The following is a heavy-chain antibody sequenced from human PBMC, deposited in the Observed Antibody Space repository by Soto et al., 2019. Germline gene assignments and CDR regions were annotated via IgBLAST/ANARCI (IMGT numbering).Heavy chain of an antibody. CDR1: GFRFSNHA. CDR2: IIDYGGLA. Sequence: EVQLLESGCGLVQPGGSLRLSCSASGFRFSNHAMNWVRQAPGKGLDWVSAIIDYGGLAYYAYSVKGRFTISRDKYRATLSLQTNSLRAEDTAVYYWARDKMELWLVVGYLDYRGQGTQVTVSS. CDR3: ARDKMELWLVVGYLDY. D-gene: IGHD6-19*01. J-gene: IGHJ4*02. V-gene: IGHV3-23*01.